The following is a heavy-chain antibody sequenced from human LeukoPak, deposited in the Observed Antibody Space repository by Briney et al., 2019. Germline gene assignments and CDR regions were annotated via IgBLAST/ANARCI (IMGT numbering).Heavy chain of an antibody. D-gene: IGHD6-6*01. V-gene: IGHV4-59*08. CDR1: GGSPRTYF. Sequence: PETLSLTSTVSGGSPRTYFRSWIRQPPRKGLEWVGYIYNRESNNYSPPLRRRVTISVDTSKIQFSLELSSEPAADTAVYYCARLETLAARRVDWGQGTPVAVSS. CDR2: IYNRESN. CDR3: ARLETLAARRVD. J-gene: IGHJ4*02.